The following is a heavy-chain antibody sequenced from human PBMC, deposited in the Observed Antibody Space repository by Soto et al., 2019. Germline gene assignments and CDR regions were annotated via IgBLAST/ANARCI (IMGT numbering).Heavy chain of an antibody. CDR3: ARYRSSGNKWPKFDY. D-gene: IGHD3-16*02. CDR1: GVTVSSDAYY. J-gene: IGHJ4*02. Sequence: PSETLSLTCTVSGVTVSSDAYYWSWIRQHPGKGLEWIGNIYHTGSTYYSPSLKSRVVISLDTSNNQFSLTLTSVTAADTAVYYCARYRSSGNKWPKFDYWGRGTLVTVSS. V-gene: IGHV4-31*03. CDR2: IYHTGST.